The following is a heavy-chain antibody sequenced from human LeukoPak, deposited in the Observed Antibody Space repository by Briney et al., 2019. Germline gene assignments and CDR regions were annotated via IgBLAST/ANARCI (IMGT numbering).Heavy chain of an antibody. Sequence: GGSLRLSCAASGFTFSTYTMYWVRHPPGKRLEWVSIIGNNGGGIHYADSVKGRFTVSRDTSKNTLYLQMNSLRVDDTAVYYCAKAGRYNVYDYFDSWGQGTLVTVSS. D-gene: IGHD5/OR15-5a*01. CDR1: GFTFSTYT. CDR3: AKAGRYNVYDYFDS. CDR2: IGNNGGGI. J-gene: IGHJ4*02. V-gene: IGHV3-23*01.